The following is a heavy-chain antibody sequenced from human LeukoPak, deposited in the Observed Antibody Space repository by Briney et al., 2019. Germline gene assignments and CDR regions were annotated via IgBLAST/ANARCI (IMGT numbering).Heavy chain of an antibody. CDR2: IYYSGST. Sequence: SETLSLTCTVSGGSISSYYWSWIRQPPGKGLEWIGYIYYSGSTNYNPSLKSRVTISVDTSKNQFSLKLSSVTAADTAVYYCARLSTATTHWFDPWGQGTLVTVSS. CDR1: GGSISSYY. V-gene: IGHV4-59*01. D-gene: IGHD4-17*01. J-gene: IGHJ5*02. CDR3: ARLSTATTHWFDP.